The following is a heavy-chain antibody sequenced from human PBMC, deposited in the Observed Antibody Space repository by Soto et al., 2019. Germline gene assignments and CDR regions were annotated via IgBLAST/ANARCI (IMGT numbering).Heavy chain of an antibody. CDR3: ANHAGGYNSGWFHSFDY. V-gene: IGHV3-23*01. CDR1: GFNFGTYA. J-gene: IGHJ4*02. CDR2: ISGSGGNT. D-gene: IGHD6-19*01. Sequence: EVQLLESGGGLVQPGGSLRLSCAASGFNFGTYAMSWVRQAPGKGLEWVSGISGSGGNTYYGDSVKGRFTISRDNSKHTLYLQMNSVRAEDTAVYYCANHAGGYNSGWFHSFDYWGQGTLVTVSS.